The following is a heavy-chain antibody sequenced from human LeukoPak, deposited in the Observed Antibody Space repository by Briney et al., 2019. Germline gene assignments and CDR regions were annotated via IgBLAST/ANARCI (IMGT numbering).Heavy chain of an antibody. CDR2: IKQDGSEK. V-gene: IGHV3-7*01. J-gene: IGHJ5*02. CDR1: GFTFSSFW. D-gene: IGHD1-26*01. CDR3: ARALSSGSYGWFDP. Sequence: GGSLRLSCAASGFTFSSFWMNWVRQAPGKGLEWVANIKQDGSEKYYLDSVKGRFTISRDNAKSSLYLQMNSLRAEDTAVYYCARALSSGSYGWFDPWGQGTLVTVSS.